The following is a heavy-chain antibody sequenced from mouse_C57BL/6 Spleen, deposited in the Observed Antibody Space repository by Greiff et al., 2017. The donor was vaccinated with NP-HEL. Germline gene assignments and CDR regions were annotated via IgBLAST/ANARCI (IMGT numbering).Heavy chain of an antibody. Sequence: EVQLQQSGAELVRPGASVKLSCTASGFNIKDDYMHWVKQRPEQGLEWIGWIDPENGDTEYASKFQGTSTIIADTSSNTASLQRSSLTSEDTAVYYCTTGDYDGDYWGQGTTLTVSS. D-gene: IGHD2-4*01. J-gene: IGHJ2*01. V-gene: IGHV14-4*01. CDR3: TTGDYDGDY. CDR2: IDPENGDT. CDR1: GFNIKDDY.